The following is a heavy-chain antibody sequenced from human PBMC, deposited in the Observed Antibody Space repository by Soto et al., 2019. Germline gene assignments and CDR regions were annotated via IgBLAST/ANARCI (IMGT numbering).Heavy chain of an antibody. CDR2: IYPGDSDT. CDR3: ARRGYNYDILTGVIIYWFDP. D-gene: IGHD3-9*01. Sequence: GESLKISCKGSGYSFTSYWIGWVRQMPGKGLEWMGIIYPGDSDTRYSPSFQGQVTISADKSISTAYLQWSSLKASDTAMYYCARRGYNYDILTGVIIYWFDPWGQGTLVTVSS. V-gene: IGHV5-51*01. J-gene: IGHJ5*02. CDR1: GYSFTSYW.